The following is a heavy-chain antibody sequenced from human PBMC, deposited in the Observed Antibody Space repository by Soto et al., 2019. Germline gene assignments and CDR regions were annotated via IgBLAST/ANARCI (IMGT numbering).Heavy chain of an antibody. D-gene: IGHD2-15*01. CDR3: APHVSCSGGSCQYDAFAI. CDR1: GCTVSSHA. V-gene: IGHV3-23*01. J-gene: IGHJ3*02. CDR2: VTADGGT. Sequence: EVQVLESGGGLVQPGGSLRLSCEGSGCTVSSHAMTWIRQAPGKGPECVSTVTADGGTYYADSVKGRFAMSRDTSENTLYLQMNSLGAEDTADYYCAPHVSCSGGSCQYDAFAIRGQGTMVTVSS.